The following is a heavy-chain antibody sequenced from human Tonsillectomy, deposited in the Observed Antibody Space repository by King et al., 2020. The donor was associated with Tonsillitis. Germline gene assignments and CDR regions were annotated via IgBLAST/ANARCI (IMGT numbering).Heavy chain of an antibody. CDR3: VRDLKGFGEFLSGVVGG. CDR2: ISSSSSTI. V-gene: IGHV3-48*01. D-gene: IGHD3-10*01. J-gene: IGHJ4*02. Sequence: VQLVESGGGLVQPGGSLRLSCAASGFTFSSYSMNWVRQAPGKGLEWVSYISSSSSTIYYADSVKGRFTISRDNAKNSLYLQMNSLRAEDTAVYYCVRDLKGFGEFLSGVVGGWGQGTLVTVSS. CDR1: GFTFSSYS.